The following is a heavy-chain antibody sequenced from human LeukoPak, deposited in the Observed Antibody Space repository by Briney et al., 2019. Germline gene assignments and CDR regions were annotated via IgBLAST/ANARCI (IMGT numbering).Heavy chain of an antibody. CDR3: ARDHDFWSGYCPDY. J-gene: IGHJ4*02. CDR1: GFTFSSYA. CDR2: ISYDGSNK. Sequence: GGSLRLSCAASGFTFSSYAMRWVRQAPGKGLEWVAVISYDGSNKYYADSVKGRFTISRDNSKNTLYLQMNSLRAEDTAVYYCARDHDFWSGYCPDYWGQGTLVTVSS. D-gene: IGHD3-3*01. V-gene: IGHV3-30-3*01.